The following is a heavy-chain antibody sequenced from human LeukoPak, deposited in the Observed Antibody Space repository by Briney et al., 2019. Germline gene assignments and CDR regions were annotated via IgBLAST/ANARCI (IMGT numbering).Heavy chain of an antibody. V-gene: IGHV4-59*01. D-gene: IGHD6-19*01. CDR1: GGSISSYY. CDR2: IYYSGSP. J-gene: IGHJ4*02. Sequence: TTSETLSLTCTVSGGSISSYYRSWIRQPPGKGLEWIGYIYYSGSPNYNPSLKSRVIISVDTSNNQFSLNLSSVTAADTAVYYCARGRMGSSGWYDDYWGQGTLVTVSS. CDR3: ARGRMGSSGWYDDY.